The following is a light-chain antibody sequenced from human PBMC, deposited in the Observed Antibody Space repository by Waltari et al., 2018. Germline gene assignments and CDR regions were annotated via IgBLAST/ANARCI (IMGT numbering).Light chain of an antibody. Sequence: EIVWTQSPGTLSLSPGERATLSCRASQTVRTTYLAWYQQKPGQAPTLLIYGASSRATGIPDRFSGSGSVTDFSLTISSLEPEDFAVYYCQQYDISPLTFGGGTKVEIK. CDR2: GAS. CDR1: QTVRTTY. V-gene: IGKV3-20*01. J-gene: IGKJ4*01. CDR3: QQYDISPLT.